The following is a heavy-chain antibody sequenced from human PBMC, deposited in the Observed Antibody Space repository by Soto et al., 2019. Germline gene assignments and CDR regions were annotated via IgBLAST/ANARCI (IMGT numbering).Heavy chain of an antibody. V-gene: IGHV1-69*13. J-gene: IGHJ4*01. CDR1: GGTFSSYA. D-gene: IGHD3-22*01. Sequence: SVKVSCKASGGTFSSYAISWVRQAPGQGLEWMGGIIPIFGTANYAQKFQGRVTITADESTSTAYMELSSLRSEDTAVYYCARKYYYDMSVYYFFDYWGCGALGIVSS. CDR2: IIPIFGTA. CDR3: ARKYYYDMSVYYFFDY.